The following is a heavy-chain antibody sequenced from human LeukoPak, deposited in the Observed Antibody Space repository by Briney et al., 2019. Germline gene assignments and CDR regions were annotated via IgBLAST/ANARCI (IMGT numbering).Heavy chain of an antibody. D-gene: IGHD3-22*01. CDR3: ARSPVMNNFDRGYFDN. CDR1: GFSFSLYA. Sequence: PGGSLRLSCAASGFSFSLYAMHWVRQAPGKGLGWVAVISYDGSNKYYADSVRGRFTISRDNSQNTLYLQMNSLRAEDTAVFFCARSPVMNNFDRGYFDNWGQGTLVTVSS. J-gene: IGHJ4*02. CDR2: ISYDGSNK. V-gene: IGHV3-30-3*01.